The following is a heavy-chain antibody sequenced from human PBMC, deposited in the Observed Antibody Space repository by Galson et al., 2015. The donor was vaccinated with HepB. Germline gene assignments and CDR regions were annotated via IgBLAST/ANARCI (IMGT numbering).Heavy chain of an antibody. CDR2: IYYSGST. CDR3: ARSPLSRWFDP. Sequence: SETLSLTCAVYGGSFSGYYWSWIRQPPGKGLEWIESIYYSGSTNYNPSLKSRVTISVDTSKNQFSLKLSSVTAADTAVYYCARSPLSRWFDPWGQGTLVTVSS. V-gene: IGHV4-59*01. D-gene: IGHD6-25*01. J-gene: IGHJ5*02. CDR1: GGSFSGYY.